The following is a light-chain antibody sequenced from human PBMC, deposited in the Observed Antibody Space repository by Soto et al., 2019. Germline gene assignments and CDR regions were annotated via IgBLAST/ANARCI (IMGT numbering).Light chain of an antibody. CDR2: SAS. CDR3: QKLNTAPLT. J-gene: IGKJ5*01. V-gene: IGKV1-27*01. CDR1: QAISVC. Sequence: DIQMTQSPSSLSASVGDRVTITCRASQAISVCLAWYQQKPGKVPKLLIYSASTLQSGVPSRFSGSGSGTDFTLTISSLQPEDVATYYCQKLNTAPLTFGQGTRLEIK.